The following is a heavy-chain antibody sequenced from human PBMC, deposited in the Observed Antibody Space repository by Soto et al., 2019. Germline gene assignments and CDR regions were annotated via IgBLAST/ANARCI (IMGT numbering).Heavy chain of an antibody. CDR1: GDTFTTYD. CDR2: INPNSGNI. V-gene: IGHV1-8*01. CDR3: ARGLASGSSYLIDY. Sequence: ASVKGSCKASGDTFTTYDINWVRQATGHGLEWMGWINPNSGNIGYAQRFQGRVTMTRDTAIRTAYMEVSSLRSDDTAVYYCARGLASGSSYLIDYSGPGTLLTVS. D-gene: IGHD3-10*01. J-gene: IGHJ4*02.